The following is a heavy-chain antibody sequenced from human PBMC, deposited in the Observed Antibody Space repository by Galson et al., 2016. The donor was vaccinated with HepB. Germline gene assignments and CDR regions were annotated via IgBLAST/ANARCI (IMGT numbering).Heavy chain of an antibody. V-gene: IGHV4-39*07. J-gene: IGHJ5*02. Sequence: ETLSLTCTVSGGSISNSLHYWGWIRQAPGKGLEWIGTIHYSGRTYYSPSLKSRVTISIDTSKNQFSLKLNSMAVADTAVYYCAKGGGSGWYIWFDPWGQGTLVTVSS. CDR1: GGSISNSLHY. CDR2: IHYSGRT. D-gene: IGHD6-19*01. CDR3: AKGGGSGWYIWFDP.